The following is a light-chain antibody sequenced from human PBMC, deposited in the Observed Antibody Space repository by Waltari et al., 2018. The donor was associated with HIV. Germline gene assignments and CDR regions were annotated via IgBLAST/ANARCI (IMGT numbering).Light chain of an antibody. CDR2: SNN. Sequence: QSVLTQPPSASGTPGQRVTISCSGSRSNIGSNTVSWYQQLPGTAPKLFIYSNNQRPSGVPDRFSGSKSCTSASLAISGLQSEDEADYYCAAWYDSLNGWVFGGGTKLTVV. J-gene: IGLJ3*02. CDR3: AAWYDSLNGWV. CDR1: RSNIGSNT. V-gene: IGLV1-44*01.